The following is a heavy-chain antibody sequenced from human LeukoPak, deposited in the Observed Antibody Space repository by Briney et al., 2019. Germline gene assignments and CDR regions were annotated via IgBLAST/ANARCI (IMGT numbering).Heavy chain of an antibody. CDR2: ISGSGDRT. D-gene: IGHD2-21*01. J-gene: IGHJ4*02. CDR3: AKGMYGVGGALDY. CDR1: GFTFSSYA. V-gene: IGHV3-23*01. Sequence: GGSLRLSCAASGFTFSSYAMNGVREAPGKGLEWVSSISGSGDRTYYADSVKGRFTISRDNPENILYLQMDSLRAEDTAVYYCAKGMYGVGGALDYWGRGSLVTVSS.